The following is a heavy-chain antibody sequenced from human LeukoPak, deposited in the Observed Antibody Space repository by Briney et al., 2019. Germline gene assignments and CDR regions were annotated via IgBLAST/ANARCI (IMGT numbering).Heavy chain of an antibody. V-gene: IGHV1-46*01. CDR1: GYTFTSYY. CDR3: ARDNSQGDSAWWFDP. D-gene: IGHD1-26*01. CDR2: INPSGGST. J-gene: IGHJ5*02. Sequence: VASVKVSCKASGYTFTSYYMHWVRQAPGQGLEWMGIINPSGGSTSYAQKFQGRVTMTRDMATSTDYMEVSSLKSEDTAVYYCARDNSQGDSAWWFDPWGQGTLVTVSS.